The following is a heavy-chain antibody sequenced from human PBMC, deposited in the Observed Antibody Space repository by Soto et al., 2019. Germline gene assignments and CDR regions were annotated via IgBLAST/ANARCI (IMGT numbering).Heavy chain of an antibody. V-gene: IGHV4-59*11. CDR3: ARVGSSGWSPDY. CDR2: IFYSGST. D-gene: IGHD6-19*01. CDR1: GGSISGHY. Sequence: KSSETLSLTGSVSGGSISGHYWTWIRQSPGKGLEWIGYIFYSGSTNYNPSLKSRVTISVDTSKNQFSLKMSSVTAADTAVYYCARVGSSGWSPDYWGRGTLVTVSS. J-gene: IGHJ4*02.